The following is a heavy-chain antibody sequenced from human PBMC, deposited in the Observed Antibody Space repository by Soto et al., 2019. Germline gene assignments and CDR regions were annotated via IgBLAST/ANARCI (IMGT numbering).Heavy chain of an antibody. CDR3: ARDRASIAAPDY. CDR2: INPSGGST. J-gene: IGHJ4*02. V-gene: IGHV1-46*01. CDR1: GYTFTSYY. Sequence: QVQLVQSGAEVKKPGASVKVSCKASGYTFTSYYMHWVRQAPGQGLEWMGIINPSGGSTSYAQKFQGRXXMXRXXSTGTVYMELSSLRSEDTAVYYCARDRASIAAPDYWGQGTLDTVSS. D-gene: IGHD6-13*01.